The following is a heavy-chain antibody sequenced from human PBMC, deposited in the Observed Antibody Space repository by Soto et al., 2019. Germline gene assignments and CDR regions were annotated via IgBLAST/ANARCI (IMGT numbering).Heavy chain of an antibody. Sequence: SETLSLTCTVSGGSISSGGYYWSWIRQHPGKGLEWIGYIYYSGSTYYNPSLKSRVTISVDTSKNQFSLKLSSVTAADTAVYYCAREPGEVVVVAATAYYYYYMDVWGKGTTVTVSS. CDR2: IYYSGST. CDR3: AREPGEVVVVAATAYYYYYMDV. V-gene: IGHV4-31*03. J-gene: IGHJ6*03. D-gene: IGHD2-15*01. CDR1: GGSISSGGYY.